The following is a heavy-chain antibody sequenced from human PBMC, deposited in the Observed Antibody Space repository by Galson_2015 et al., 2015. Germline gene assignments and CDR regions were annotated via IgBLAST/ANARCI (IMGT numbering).Heavy chain of an antibody. V-gene: IGHV3-23*01. CDR2: ISDSGVGT. J-gene: IGHJ4*02. CDR1: GFTFSNYA. CDR3: AKSDCGSDCRRPDY. D-gene: IGHD2-21*02. Sequence: SLRLSCAASGFTFSNYAMTWVRQAPGKGLEWVSLISDSGVGTYYADSVKGRFIVSRDNSQNTLYLQMDSLRAEDTAVNYCAKSDCGSDCRRPDYWGQGSLVTVSS.